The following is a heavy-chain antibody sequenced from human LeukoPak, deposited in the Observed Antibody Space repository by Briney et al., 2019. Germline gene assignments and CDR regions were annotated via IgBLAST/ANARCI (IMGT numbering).Heavy chain of an antibody. D-gene: IGHD1-1*01. CDR2: IQIGGIT. J-gene: IGHJ4*02. V-gene: IGHV4-4*07. CDR3: ASLGPTIDY. Sequence: PSETLSLTCTVSGGSIRNYYWNWIRQPAGKGLEWIGRIQIGGITNYNPSLKSRVAMSMDTSKNQVSPSLTSVTAADTAVYYCASLGPTIDYWGQEILVAVSS. CDR1: GGSIRNYY.